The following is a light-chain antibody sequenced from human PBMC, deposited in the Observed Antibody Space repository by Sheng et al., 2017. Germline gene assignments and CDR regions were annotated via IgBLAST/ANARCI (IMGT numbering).Light chain of an antibody. V-gene: IGKV3-15*01. Sequence: EIVMTQSPDTLSVSPGERATLSCRASQSLRTNLAWYQQKPGQAPRLLIYAASTRATGVPARFSGSASGTDFTLTISSLQSEDFAIYYCQHRRSWPPAFGGGTKVEIK. J-gene: IGKJ4*01. CDR3: QHRRSWPPA. CDR2: AAS. CDR1: QSLRTN.